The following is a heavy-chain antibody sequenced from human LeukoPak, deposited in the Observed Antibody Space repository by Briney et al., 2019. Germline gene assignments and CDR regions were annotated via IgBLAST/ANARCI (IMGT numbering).Heavy chain of an antibody. Sequence: GESLKISCKGAGYSFTSYWIGWVRQMPGKGLERMGIIYPGDSDTRYSPSFQGQVTISADKSISTAYLQWSSLKASDTAMYYCATSFLGELSSFDYWGQGTLVTVSS. V-gene: IGHV5-51*01. CDR2: IYPGDSDT. D-gene: IGHD3-16*02. CDR3: ATSFLGELSSFDY. J-gene: IGHJ4*02. CDR1: GYSFTSYW.